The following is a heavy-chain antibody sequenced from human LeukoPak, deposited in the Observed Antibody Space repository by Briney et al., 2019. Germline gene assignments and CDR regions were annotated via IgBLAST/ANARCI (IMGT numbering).Heavy chain of an antibody. J-gene: IGHJ5*02. D-gene: IGHD4-17*01. CDR3: AARTTTGNWFDP. Sequence: PSETLSLTCTVSGGSISSYYWSWIRQPPGKGLEWIGYIYYSGSTNYNPSLKSRVTISVDTSKNEFSLKLSSVTAADTAVYYCAARTTTGNWFDPWGQGTLVTVSS. CDR2: IYYSGST. CDR1: GGSISSYY. V-gene: IGHV4-59*01.